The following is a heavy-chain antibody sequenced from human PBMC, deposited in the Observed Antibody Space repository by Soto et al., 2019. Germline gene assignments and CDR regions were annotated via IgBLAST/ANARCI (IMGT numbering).Heavy chain of an antibody. Sequence: SETLSLTCTVSGGSISSISYYWGWIRQPPGKGLEWIGSIYYSGSTYYNPSLKSRVTISVDTSKNQFSLKLSSVTAADTAVYYCARHQPHSNTYYDILTGYYYYYGMDVWGQGTTVT. V-gene: IGHV4-39*01. CDR2: IYYSGST. CDR1: GGSISSISYY. CDR3: ARHQPHSNTYYDILTGYYYYYGMDV. J-gene: IGHJ6*02. D-gene: IGHD3-9*01.